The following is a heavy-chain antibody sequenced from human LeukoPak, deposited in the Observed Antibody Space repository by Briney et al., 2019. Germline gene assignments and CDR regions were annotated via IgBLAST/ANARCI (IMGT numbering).Heavy chain of an antibody. V-gene: IGHV3-30-3*01. CDR3: AREHYGSGSYYSGYYFDY. CDR1: GFTFSSYA. J-gene: IGHJ4*02. D-gene: IGHD3-10*01. CDR2: ISYDGSNK. Sequence: GGSLRLSCAASGFTFSSYAMHWVRQAPAKGLEWVAVISYDGSNKYYADSVKGRFTISRDNAKNSLYLQMNSLRAEDTALYYCAREHYGSGSYYSGYYFDYWGQGTLVTVSS.